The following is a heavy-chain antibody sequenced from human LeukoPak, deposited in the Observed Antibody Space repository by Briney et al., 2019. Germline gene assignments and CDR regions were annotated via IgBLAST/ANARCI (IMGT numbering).Heavy chain of an antibody. D-gene: IGHD6-19*01. CDR2: IYHSGST. CDR1: GGSISSGGYS. V-gene: IGHV4-30-2*01. Sequence: PSEALSLTCAVSGGSISSGGYSWSWIREPPGKGLEWIGYIYHSGSTYYNPSLKSRVTISVDRSKNQFSLKLSSVTAADTAVYYCARSQIPLLSIAVAPYYFDYWGQGTLVTVSS. J-gene: IGHJ4*02. CDR3: ARSQIPLLSIAVAPYYFDY.